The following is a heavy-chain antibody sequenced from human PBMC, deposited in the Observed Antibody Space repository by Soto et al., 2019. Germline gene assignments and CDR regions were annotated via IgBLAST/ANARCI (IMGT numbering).Heavy chain of an antibody. CDR2: ITYTGST. D-gene: IGHD3-16*01. CDR1: GGSFSSGDYY. V-gene: IGHV4-30-4*01. Sequence: QVQMQESGPGLVKPSQTLSLTCTVSGGSFSSGDYYWTWIRQPPGKGLEWIGYITYTGSTCYNPSLKGGVTISVEPSKNPSSLKLSSVTAGDTPVYFCARGGGSVDNGFDSWGQGTLVTVSS. CDR3: ARGGGSVDNGFDS. J-gene: IGHJ5*01.